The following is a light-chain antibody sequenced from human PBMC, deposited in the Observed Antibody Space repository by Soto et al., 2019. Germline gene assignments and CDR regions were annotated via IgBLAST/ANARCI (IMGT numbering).Light chain of an antibody. CDR2: GPS. CDR1: QNITSSH. J-gene: IGKJ1*01. CDR3: HQFGNSPQT. V-gene: IGKV3-20*01. Sequence: EIVLTQSPGTLSLSPGERATLSCRASQNITSSHIAWYQQKPGQAPRLLIYGPSTRATGIPDRFSGGGSGTDFTLGITGLEPEDFAVYYCHQFGNSPQTFGHGTKVEVK.